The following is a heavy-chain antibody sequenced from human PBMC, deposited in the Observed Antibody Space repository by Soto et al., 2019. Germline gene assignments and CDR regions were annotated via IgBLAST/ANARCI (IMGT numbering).Heavy chain of an antibody. CDR1: GFTFSSYT. CDR3: ARSSGGAGKLWNYYGMDV. D-gene: IGHD3-10*01. Sequence: EVQLLESGGGLVEPGGSRRLSCAASGFTFSSYTMSWVRQAPGKGLEWVSTISGSGSSTYSADSVKGRFTISRDNSKNTLYLQMNSLRVEDTAIYYCARSSGGAGKLWNYYGMDVW. CDR2: ISGSGSST. J-gene: IGHJ6*01. V-gene: IGHV3-23*01.